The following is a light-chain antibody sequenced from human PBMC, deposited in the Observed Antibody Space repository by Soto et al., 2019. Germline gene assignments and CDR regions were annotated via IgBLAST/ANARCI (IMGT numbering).Light chain of an antibody. CDR3: QQYNNWPPLT. V-gene: IGKV3-15*01. Sequence: EFVLTQSPGTLSLSPGERATLSCRAIQSVSSSYLAWYQQKPGQAPRLLIYGASTRATGIPARFSGSGSGTEFTLTISSLQSEDFAVYYCQQYNNWPPLTFGGGTKVDIK. J-gene: IGKJ4*01. CDR2: GAS. CDR1: QSVSSSY.